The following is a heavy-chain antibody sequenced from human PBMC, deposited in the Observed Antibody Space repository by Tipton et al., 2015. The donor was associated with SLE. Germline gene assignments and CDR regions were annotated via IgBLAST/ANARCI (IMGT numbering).Heavy chain of an antibody. Sequence: QLVQSGPEVKKPGSSVKVSCKASGGTFSSYAISWVRQAPGQGLEWMGRVIPIFGTANYAQKFQGRVTITADESTSTACMDLSSLRSEDTAVYYCARERPHFDAFDIWGQGTTVTVSS. J-gene: IGHJ3*02. CDR3: ARERPHFDAFDI. V-gene: IGHV1-69*13. CDR1: GGTFSSYA. CDR2: VIPIFGTA.